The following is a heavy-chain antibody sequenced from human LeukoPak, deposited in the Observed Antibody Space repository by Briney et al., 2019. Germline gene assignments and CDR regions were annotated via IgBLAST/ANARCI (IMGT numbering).Heavy chain of an antibody. CDR1: GYTFTGYY. Sequence: GASVKVSCKASGYTFTGYYMHWVRQAPGRGLEWMGWINPNSGGTNYAQKFQGRVTMTRDTSISTAYMELSRLRSDDTAVYYCARGRSSIVVTTYYFDYWGQGTLVTVSS. J-gene: IGHJ4*02. CDR3: ARGRSSIVVTTYYFDY. V-gene: IGHV1-2*02. D-gene: IGHD3-22*01. CDR2: INPNSGGT.